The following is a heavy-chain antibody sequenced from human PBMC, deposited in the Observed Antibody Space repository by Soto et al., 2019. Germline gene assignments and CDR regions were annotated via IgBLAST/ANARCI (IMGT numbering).Heavy chain of an antibody. CDR2: ISAYNGNT. D-gene: IGHD4-17*01. Sequence: GXSVKVSCKASGYTFTSYGISLVRQAPGQGLEWMGWISAYNGNTNYAQKLQGRVTMTTDTSTSTAYMELRRMRSDDTAVYYCARPSKLGGDYDYWGQGTLVTVSS. V-gene: IGHV1-18*01. CDR1: GYTFTSYG. CDR3: ARPSKLGGDYDY. J-gene: IGHJ4*02.